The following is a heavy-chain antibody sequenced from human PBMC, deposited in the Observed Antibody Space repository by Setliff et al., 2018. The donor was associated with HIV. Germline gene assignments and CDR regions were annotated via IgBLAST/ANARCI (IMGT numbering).Heavy chain of an antibody. CDR1: GYTFTSYY. D-gene: IGHD6-6*01. J-gene: IGHJ1*01. V-gene: IGHV1-46*01. Sequence: ASVKVSCKASGYTFTSYYMHWVRQAPGQGLEWMGIINPSSGSTTYAQKFQGRVSMTRDTSTSTVYMELSSLRSEDTAVYYCARDPAPSSSASYFQHWGQGTPVTVSS. CDR3: ARDPAPSSSASYFQH. CDR2: INPSSGST.